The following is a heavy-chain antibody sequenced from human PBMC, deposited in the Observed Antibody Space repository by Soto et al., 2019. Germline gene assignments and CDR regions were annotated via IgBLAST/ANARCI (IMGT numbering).Heavy chain of an antibody. Sequence: SETLSLTCTVSGGSISSYYWSWVRQPPGKGLEWIGYIYYSGSTNYNPSLKSRVTISVDTSKNQFSLKLSSVTAADTAVYYCARDQPTGYYYYGMDVWGQGTTVTVSS. CDR3: ARDQPTGYYYYGMDV. CDR2: IYYSGST. V-gene: IGHV4-59*01. J-gene: IGHJ6*02. CDR1: GGSISSYY.